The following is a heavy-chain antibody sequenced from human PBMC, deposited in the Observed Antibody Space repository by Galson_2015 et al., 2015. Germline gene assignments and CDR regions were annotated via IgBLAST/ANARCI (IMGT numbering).Heavy chain of an antibody. CDR1: GFTFSYYW. D-gene: IGHD3-16*01. Sequence: SLRLSCAASGFTFSYYWMSWVRQAPGKGLEWVANIKQDGTEKYYVDSVKGRFTISRDNAKNSLYLQMSSLSAEDTAVYYCARDKRTLNYWTDPWGQGTLVT. J-gene: IGHJ5*02. V-gene: IGHV3-7*01. CDR3: ARDKRTLNYWTDP. CDR2: IKQDGTEK.